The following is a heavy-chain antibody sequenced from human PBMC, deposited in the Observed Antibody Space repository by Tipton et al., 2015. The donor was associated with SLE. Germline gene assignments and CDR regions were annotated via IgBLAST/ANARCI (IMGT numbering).Heavy chain of an antibody. J-gene: IGHJ4*02. CDR1: GFSFSTSW. CDR2: INQDGSAT. CDR3: ARPGTGYSVEF. D-gene: IGHD6-13*01. V-gene: IGHV3-7*01. Sequence: VQLVQSGGGLVQPGRSLRLSCAASGFSFSTSWMGWVRQAPGKGLERVANINQDGSATFYVDSVKGRFTISRDNAKNSLYLQMNSLRAEDTAVYYCARPGTGYSVEFWGQGTLVTVSS.